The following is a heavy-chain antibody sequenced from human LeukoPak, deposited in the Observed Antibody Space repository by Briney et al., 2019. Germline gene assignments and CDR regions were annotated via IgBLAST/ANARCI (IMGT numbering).Heavy chain of an antibody. CDR1: GYTFTIYG. D-gene: IGHD4-17*01. J-gene: IGHJ4*02. Sequence: VASVKVSCKASGYTFTIYGISWVRQAPGQGLEWMGWISAYNGNTNYAQKLQGRVTMTTDTSTSTAYMELRSLRSDDTAVYYCARDDYGDYVGYSNWGQGTLVTVSS. V-gene: IGHV1-18*01. CDR2: ISAYNGNT. CDR3: ARDDYGDYVGYSN.